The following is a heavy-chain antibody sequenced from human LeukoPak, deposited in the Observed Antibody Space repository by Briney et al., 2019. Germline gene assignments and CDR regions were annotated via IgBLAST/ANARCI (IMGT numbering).Heavy chain of an antibody. Sequence: ASVKVTCTASGCTFTSYDINWVRQATGQGLEWMGWMNPNSGNTGYAQKFQGRVTMTRDTSISTAYMELSSLRSEDTAVYYCARVSHSDAFDIWGQGTMVTVSS. CDR3: ARVSHSDAFDI. J-gene: IGHJ3*02. D-gene: IGHD5/OR15-5a*01. CDR2: MNPNSGNT. V-gene: IGHV1-8*01. CDR1: GCTFTSYD.